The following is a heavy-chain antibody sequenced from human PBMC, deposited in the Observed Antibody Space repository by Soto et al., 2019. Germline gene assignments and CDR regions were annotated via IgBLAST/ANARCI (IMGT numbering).Heavy chain of an antibody. Sequence: EVQLVESGGGLVKAGGSLRLFCTASGFTFRNYNMNWVRKAPGKGLEWVPSISTGGAYMFYADSVKGRFTISRDNAQNSLFLQIDSPRAEDPAVYYCARDIASPGGDYFDSWGQGTLVTVSS. V-gene: IGHV3-21*06. CDR1: GFTFRNYN. J-gene: IGHJ4*02. D-gene: IGHD2-21*01. CDR3: ARDIASPGGDYFDS. CDR2: ISTGGAYM.